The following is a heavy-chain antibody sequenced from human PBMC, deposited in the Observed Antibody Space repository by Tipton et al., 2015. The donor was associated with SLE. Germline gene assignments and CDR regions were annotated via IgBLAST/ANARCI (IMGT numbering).Heavy chain of an antibody. Sequence: TLSLTCTVSGGSISSYYWSWIRQPPGKGLEWIGYIYYSGSTNYNPSLKSRVTISVDTSKNQFSLKLSSVTAADTAVYYCAREGYYDSSGYYYVLSNPGTFDYWGQGTLVTVSS. J-gene: IGHJ4*02. V-gene: IGHV4-59*01. CDR1: GGSISSYY. CDR3: AREGYYDSSGYYYVLSNPGTFDY. D-gene: IGHD3-22*01. CDR2: IYYSGST.